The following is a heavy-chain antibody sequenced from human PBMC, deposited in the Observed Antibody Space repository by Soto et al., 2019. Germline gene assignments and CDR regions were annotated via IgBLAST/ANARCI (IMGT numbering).Heavy chain of an antibody. J-gene: IGHJ4*02. CDR3: AKNSGRVVPAAHVGY. D-gene: IGHD2-2*01. Sequence: LXLSCAASGFTFSSYSMSWVRQAPGKGLEWVSAISGSGGSTYYADSVKGRFTISRDNSKNTLYLQMNSLRAEDTAVYYCAKNSGRVVPAAHVGYWGQGTLVTVSS. CDR2: ISGSGGST. V-gene: IGHV3-23*01. CDR1: GFTFSSYS.